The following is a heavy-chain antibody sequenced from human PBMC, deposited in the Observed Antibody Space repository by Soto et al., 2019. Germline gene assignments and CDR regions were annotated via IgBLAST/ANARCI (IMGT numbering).Heavy chain of an antibody. D-gene: IGHD6-13*01. Sequence: SETLSLTCAVYVGSFSGYYWSWIRQPPGKGLEWIGEINHSGSTNYNPSLKSRVTISVDTSKNQFSLKLSSVTAADTAVYYCARGIAAAGTHAFDIWGQGTMVTVSS. J-gene: IGHJ3*02. CDR3: ARGIAAAGTHAFDI. CDR1: VGSFSGYY. V-gene: IGHV4-34*01. CDR2: INHSGST.